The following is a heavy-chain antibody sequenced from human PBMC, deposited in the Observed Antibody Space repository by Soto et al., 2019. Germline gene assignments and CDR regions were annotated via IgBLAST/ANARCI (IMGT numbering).Heavy chain of an antibody. CDR2: INPETGGT. V-gene: IGHV1-2*02. D-gene: IGHD2-21*01. CDR1: GYTFTGYY. Sequence: ASVKVSCKASGYTFTGYYVHWVREAPGQGLEWMGWINPETGGTSYAQKFEGRVTLSRDTSINTAYLELSSLRFDDAAVYFCARERFQVISDGMDVWGQGTTVTVSS. CDR3: ARERFQVISDGMDV. J-gene: IGHJ6*02.